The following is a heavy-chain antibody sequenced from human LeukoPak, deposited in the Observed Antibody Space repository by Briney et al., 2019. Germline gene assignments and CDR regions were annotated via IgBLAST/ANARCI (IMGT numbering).Heavy chain of an antibody. V-gene: IGHV3-66*01. Sequence: GGSLRLSCAASGFTVSSNYMSWVRQAPGKGLEWVSVIYSGGSTYYADSVKGRFTISRDNSKNTLYPQMNSLRAEDTAVYYCARDLSGYVADAWGQGTLVTVSS. J-gene: IGHJ5*02. CDR3: ARDLSGYVADA. D-gene: IGHD5-12*01. CDR2: IYSGGST. CDR1: GFTVSSNY.